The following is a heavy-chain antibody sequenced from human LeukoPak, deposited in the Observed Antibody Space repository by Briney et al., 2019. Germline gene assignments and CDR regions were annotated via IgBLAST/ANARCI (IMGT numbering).Heavy chain of an antibody. Sequence: SETLTLMCSVWVRFIRRHFWRGMRQPPGKGREWIGYISYSGSTNHNPSLKSRVTLPLDAPQNQFSVTASAVTAANTAVYYCARQTGEDSGDAHYALYYTDVWGKGTTVTISS. D-gene: IGHD4-17*01. J-gene: IGHJ6*03. V-gene: IGHV4-59*11. CDR1: VRFIRRHF. CDR2: ISYSGST. CDR3: ARQTGEDSGDAHYALYYTDV.